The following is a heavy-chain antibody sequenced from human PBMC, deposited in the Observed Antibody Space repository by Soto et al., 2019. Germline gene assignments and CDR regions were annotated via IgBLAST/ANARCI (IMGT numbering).Heavy chain of an antibody. CDR2: LWYDGNTK. CDR1: GFTLRASG. J-gene: IGHJ3*02. Sequence: QVVESAGGVIQPGRSLRLSCAASGFTLRASGMHWVRQPPGKGPEWVAVLWYDGNTKYYADPVRGRFTISRDNSNNILYLEMNSLRAEDTAMYYCSRDLSRPASSWKNAAFDIWGRGTMVTVSS. CDR3: SRDLSRPASSWKNAAFDI. V-gene: IGHV3-33*01. D-gene: IGHD6-6*01.